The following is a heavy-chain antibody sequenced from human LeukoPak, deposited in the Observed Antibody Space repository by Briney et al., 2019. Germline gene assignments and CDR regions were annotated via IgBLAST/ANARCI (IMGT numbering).Heavy chain of an antibody. D-gene: IGHD5-24*01. Sequence: PGGSLRLSYAASGFTFTSYAVRWVRQAPGKGLEWVSAISGSGGSTYYADSVKGRFTISRDNSKSTLFLQMNSLRAEDTAVYYCAKDPRVGSRVATPCHWGQGTLVTVSS. CDR1: GFTFTSYA. V-gene: IGHV3-23*01. CDR2: ISGSGGST. CDR3: AKDPRVGSRVATPCH. J-gene: IGHJ4*02.